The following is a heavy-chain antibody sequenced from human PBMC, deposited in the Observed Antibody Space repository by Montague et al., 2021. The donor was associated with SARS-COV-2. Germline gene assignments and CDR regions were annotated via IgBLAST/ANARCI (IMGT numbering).Heavy chain of an antibody. CDR1: GFTFSSYA. V-gene: IGHV3-30*18. CDR3: AKDSVGNYYYGMDV. J-gene: IGHJ6*02. D-gene: IGHD1-26*01. Sequence: SLRLSSAASGFTFSSYAMHWVRQAPGKGLEWVAVISYDGSTKYYADSVKGRFTISRDNPKNTLYLQMNSLRAEDTAVYYCAKDSVGNYYYGMDVWGQGTTVTVSS. CDR2: ISYDGSTK.